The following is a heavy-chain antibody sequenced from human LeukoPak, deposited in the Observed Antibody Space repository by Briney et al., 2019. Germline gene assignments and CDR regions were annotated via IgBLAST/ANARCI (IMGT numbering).Heavy chain of an antibody. V-gene: IGHV3-20*04. CDR3: AREGGYCSSTSCYNWFDP. D-gene: IGHD2-2*01. CDR1: GFTFDDYG. CDR2: INWNGGST. Sequence: GGSLRLSCAASGFTFDDYGMSWVRQAPGKGLEWASGINWNGGSTGYADSVKGRFTISRDNAKNSLYLQMNSLRAEDTALYYCAREGGYCSSTSCYNWFDPWGQGTLVTVSS. J-gene: IGHJ5*02.